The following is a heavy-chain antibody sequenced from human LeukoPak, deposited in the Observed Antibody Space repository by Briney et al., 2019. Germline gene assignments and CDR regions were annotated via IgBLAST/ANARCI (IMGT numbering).Heavy chain of an antibody. Sequence: PGSSVKVPCKASGGTFSSYAISWVRQAPGQGLEWMGGIIPIFGTANYAQKFQGRVTITTDESTSTAYMELSSLRSEDTAVYYCARVSYYDSSGDTADYWGQGTLVTVSS. J-gene: IGHJ4*02. D-gene: IGHD3-22*01. V-gene: IGHV1-69*05. CDR2: IIPIFGTA. CDR1: GGTFSSYA. CDR3: ARVSYYDSSGDTADY.